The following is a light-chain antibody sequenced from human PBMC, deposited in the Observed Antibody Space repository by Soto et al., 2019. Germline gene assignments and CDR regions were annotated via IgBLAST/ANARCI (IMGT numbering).Light chain of an antibody. CDR1: QSVSSSY. J-gene: IGKJ4*01. CDR3: QQYGSSPPLT. V-gene: IGKV3-20*01. CDR2: GAS. Sequence: EVVMTQSPATLSVSPLEIATLSFMASQSVSSSYLAWYQQKPGQPPRLLIYGASSRATGIPDRFSGSGSGTDFTLTISRLEPEDFAVYYCQQYGSSPPLTFGGGTKVDIK.